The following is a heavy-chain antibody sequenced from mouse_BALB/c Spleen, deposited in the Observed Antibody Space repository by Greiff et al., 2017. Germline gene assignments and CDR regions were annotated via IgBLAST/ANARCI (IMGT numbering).Heavy chain of an antibody. Sequence: VHVKQSGPELVKPGASVKIPCKASGYTFTDYNMDWVKQSHGKSLEWIGDINPNNGGTIYNQKFKGKATLTVDKSSSTAYMELRSLTSEDTAVYYCARKRGMIYYDYDGYYYAMDYWGQGTSVTVSS. CDR2: INPNNGGT. CDR1: GYTFTDYN. J-gene: IGHJ4*01. D-gene: IGHD2-4*01. V-gene: IGHV1-18*01. CDR3: ARKRGMIYYDYDGYYYAMDY.